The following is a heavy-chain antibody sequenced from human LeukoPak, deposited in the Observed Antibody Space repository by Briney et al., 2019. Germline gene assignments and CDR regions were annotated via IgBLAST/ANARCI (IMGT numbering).Heavy chain of an antibody. CDR1: GGSFSGYY. Sequence: SETLSLTCAVYGGSFSGYYWSWIRQPPGKGLEWIGEINHSGSTNYNPSLKSRVTISVDTSKSQFSLKLSSVTAADTAVYYCARGAPHGYCSGGSCYSDYWGQGTLVTVSS. J-gene: IGHJ4*02. CDR3: ARGAPHGYCSGGSCYSDY. V-gene: IGHV4-34*01. CDR2: INHSGST. D-gene: IGHD2-15*01.